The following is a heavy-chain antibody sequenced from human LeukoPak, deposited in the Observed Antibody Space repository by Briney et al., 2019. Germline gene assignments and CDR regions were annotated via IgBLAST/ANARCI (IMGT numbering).Heavy chain of an antibody. V-gene: IGHV1-2*02. CDR2: INPNSGGT. J-gene: IGHJ4*02. D-gene: IGHD1-26*01. CDR3: AREVVGATMGFDY. Sequence: ASVKVSRKASGYTFTGYYMHWVRQAPGQGLEWMGWINPNSGGTNYAQKFQGRVTMTRDTSISTAYMELSRLRSDDTAVYYCAREVVGATMGFDYWGQGTLVTVSS. CDR1: GYTFTGYY.